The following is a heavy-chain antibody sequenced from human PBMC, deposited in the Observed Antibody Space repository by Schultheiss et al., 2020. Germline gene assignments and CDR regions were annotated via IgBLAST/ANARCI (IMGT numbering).Heavy chain of an antibody. D-gene: IGHD6-19*01. J-gene: IGHJ5*02. Sequence: SETLSLTCAVYGGSFSGYYWSWIRQPPGKGLEWIGEINHSGSTNYNPSLKSRVTISVDTSKNQVSLKRSSVTAANTAVYYCARGYRGWQNWFDPWGQGTLVTVSS. V-gene: IGHV4-34*01. CDR1: GGSFSGYY. CDR2: INHSGST. CDR3: ARGYRGWQNWFDP.